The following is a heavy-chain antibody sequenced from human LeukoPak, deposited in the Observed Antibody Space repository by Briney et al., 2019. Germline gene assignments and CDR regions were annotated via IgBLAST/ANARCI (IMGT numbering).Heavy chain of an antibody. V-gene: IGHV1-69*04. CDR2: IIPILGIA. CDR1: GGTFSSYA. J-gene: IGHJ4*02. CDR3: ARDSLSPGSGVDY. D-gene: IGHD3-10*01. Sequence: SVKVSCKASGGTFSSYAISWVRQAPGQGLEWMGRIIPILGIANYAQKFQGRVTITADKSTSTAYMELSSLRSEDTAVYYCARDSLSPGSGVDYWGQGTLVTVSS.